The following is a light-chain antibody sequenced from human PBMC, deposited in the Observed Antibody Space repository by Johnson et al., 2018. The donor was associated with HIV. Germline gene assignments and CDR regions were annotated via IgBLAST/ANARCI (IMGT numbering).Light chain of an antibody. CDR1: SSNIRNNY. Sequence: QPVLTQPPSVSAAPGQKVTISCSGSSSNIRNNYVSWYQQVPGAAPKLLIYQNYRRPSGIPDRFSASKSGTSATLDITGLQTGDEADYFCGTWDSSLRAGFFGTGTKVTVL. V-gene: IGLV1-51*02. CDR3: GTWDSSLRAGF. CDR2: QNY. J-gene: IGLJ1*01.